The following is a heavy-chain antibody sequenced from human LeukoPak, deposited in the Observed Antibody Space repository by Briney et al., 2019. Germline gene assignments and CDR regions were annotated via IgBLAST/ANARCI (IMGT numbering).Heavy chain of an antibody. V-gene: IGHV4-61*05. CDR1: GGSISSSSYY. D-gene: IGHD3-22*01. Sequence: SETLSLTCTVSGGSISSSSYYWGWIRQPPGKGLEWIGYIYYSGSTNYNPSLKSRVTISVDTSKNQFSLKLSSVTATDTAVYYCARNTRLSPTIIVMGGFDYWGQGTLVTVSS. J-gene: IGHJ4*02. CDR2: IYYSGST. CDR3: ARNTRLSPTIIVMGGFDY.